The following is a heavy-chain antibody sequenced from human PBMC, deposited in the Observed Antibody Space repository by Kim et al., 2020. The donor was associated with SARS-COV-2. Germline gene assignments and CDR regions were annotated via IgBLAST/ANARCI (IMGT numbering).Heavy chain of an antibody. Sequence: SETLSLTCTVSGGSISSSSYYWGWIRQPPGKGLEWIGSIYYSGSTYYNPSLKSRVTISVDTSKNQFSLKLSSVTAADTAVYYCARLSYYYYMDVWGKGTTVTVSS. CDR3: ARLSYYYYMDV. CDR1: GGSISSSSYY. CDR2: IYYSGST. V-gene: IGHV4-39*01. J-gene: IGHJ6*03.